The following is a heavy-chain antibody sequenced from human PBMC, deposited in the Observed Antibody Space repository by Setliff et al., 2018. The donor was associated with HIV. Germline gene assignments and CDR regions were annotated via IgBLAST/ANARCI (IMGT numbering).Heavy chain of an antibody. V-gene: IGHV4-59*11. CDR1: GGSISSHY. D-gene: IGHD3-10*01. Sequence: PSETLSLTCTVSGGSISSHYWSWIRQSPGNGLEWIGYVYHSGTGTIRYNPSLKSRVTISVYTSKSRFSLKLNSMTVADTAVYYCARGGYYYDSGSSFDSWGQGTLVTVSS. CDR2: VYHSGTGTI. CDR3: ARGGYYYDSGSSFDS. J-gene: IGHJ4*02.